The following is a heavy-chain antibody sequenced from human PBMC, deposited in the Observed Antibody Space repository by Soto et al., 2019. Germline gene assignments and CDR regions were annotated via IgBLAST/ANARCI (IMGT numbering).Heavy chain of an antibody. CDR3: AKSPNFYCSSYHCYKYYFDY. CDR2: ISYDGSDK. J-gene: IGHJ4*02. Sequence: GGSLRLSCAASGFTFNTFGMHWVRQAPGKGLEWVAVISYDGSDKYYSDSVRGRFTISRDNSMNTLYLQMNSLRTEDTAVYYCAKSPNFYCSSYHCYKYYFDYWGQGPWSPSPQ. D-gene: IGHD2-2*01. CDR1: GFTFNTFG. V-gene: IGHV3-30*18.